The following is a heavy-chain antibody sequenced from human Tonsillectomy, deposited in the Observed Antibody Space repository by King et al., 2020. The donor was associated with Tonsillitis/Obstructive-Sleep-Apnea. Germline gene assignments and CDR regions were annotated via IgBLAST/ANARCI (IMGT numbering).Heavy chain of an antibody. Sequence: QVQLVQSGGGVVQPGRSLRLSCAASGFTFISYGMHWVRQAPGKGLEWVALILYDGSNQNYADSVKGRFAISRDDSKNTLYLQMNRLRVEDTAVYYCVKDGISGYYYVDYWGQGTLVTVSS. CDR3: VKDGISGYYYVDY. J-gene: IGHJ4*02. D-gene: IGHD3-22*01. CDR2: ILYDGSNQ. V-gene: IGHV3-30*18. CDR1: GFTFISYG.